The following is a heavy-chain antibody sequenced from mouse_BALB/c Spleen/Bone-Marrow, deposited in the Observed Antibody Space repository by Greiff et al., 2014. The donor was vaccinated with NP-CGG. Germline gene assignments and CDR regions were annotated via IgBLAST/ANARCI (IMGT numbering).Heavy chain of an antibody. D-gene: IGHD1-1*01. CDR2: IDPANGNT. CDR1: GFNIKDTY. J-gene: IGHJ3*01. V-gene: IGHV14-3*02. CDR3: ARYYYGSSYFAY. Sequence: VQLQQSGAELVKPEASVKLSCTASGFNIKDTYMHWVKQRPEQGLEWIGRIDPANGNTKYDPKFQGKATITADTSSNTAYLQLSSLTSEDTAVYYCARYYYGSSYFAYWGQGTLVTVSA.